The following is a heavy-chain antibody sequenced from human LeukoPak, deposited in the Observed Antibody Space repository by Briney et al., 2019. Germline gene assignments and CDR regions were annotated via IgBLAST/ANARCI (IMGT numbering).Heavy chain of an antibody. CDR3: ARDALRGPYYYYYMDV. CDR2: IWYDGSNK. J-gene: IGHJ6*03. CDR1: GFIFSSYG. D-gene: IGHD3-16*01. V-gene: IGHV3-33*01. Sequence: GGSLRLPCAASGFIFSSYGMHWVRQAPGKGLEWVAVIWYDGSNKYYADSVKGRFTISRDNSKNTLYLQMNSLRAEDTAVYYCARDALRGPYYYYYMDVWGKGTTVTVSS.